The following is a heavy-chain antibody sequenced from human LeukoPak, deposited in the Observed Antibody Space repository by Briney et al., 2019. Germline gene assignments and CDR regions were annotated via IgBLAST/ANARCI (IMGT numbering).Heavy chain of an antibody. CDR3: AREGAGDLDF. CDR1: GYTFTDYY. Sequence: GAAVKVSCKTSGYTFTDYYMHWVRQAPGQGLEWMGWINPNSGATKYAQKFQGRVTLTRDTSISTAYMDLSRLRSDDTAVYYCAREGAGDLDFWGQGTLVTVSS. J-gene: IGHJ4*02. CDR2: INPNSGAT. V-gene: IGHV1-2*02. D-gene: IGHD2-21*01.